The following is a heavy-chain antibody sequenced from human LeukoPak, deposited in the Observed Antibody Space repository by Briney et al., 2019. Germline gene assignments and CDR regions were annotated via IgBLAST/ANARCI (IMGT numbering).Heavy chain of an antibody. CDR2: ISSGSSYI. Sequence: GGSLRLSCAASGFTFSSSSMNWVRQAPGKGLEWVSSISSGSSYIYYADSVKGRFTISRDNAKNTVCLQMNSLRAEDTAVYYCTRQRAYNLDDWGQGTLVTVSS. V-gene: IGHV3-21*01. J-gene: IGHJ4*02. CDR3: TRQRAYNLDD. CDR1: GFTFSSSS. D-gene: IGHD5-18*01.